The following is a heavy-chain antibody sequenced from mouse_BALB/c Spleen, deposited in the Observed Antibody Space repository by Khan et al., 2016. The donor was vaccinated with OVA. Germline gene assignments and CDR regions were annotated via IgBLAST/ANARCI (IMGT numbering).Heavy chain of an antibody. V-gene: IGHV3-2*02. CDR3: ARIKGGDFDY. Sequence: QLEESGPGLVKPSQSLSLTCTVTGYSITSDYAWNWIRQFPGNKLEWMGYISYSGNTQYNPSLKSRISITRDTSKNQFFLQLNFVTIEDTATYYCARIKGGDFDYWGQGTTLTVSS. CDR1: GYSITSDYA. CDR2: ISYSGNT. J-gene: IGHJ2*01.